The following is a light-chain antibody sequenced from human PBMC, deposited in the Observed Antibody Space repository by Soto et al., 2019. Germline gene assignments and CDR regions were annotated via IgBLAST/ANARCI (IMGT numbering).Light chain of an antibody. CDR3: QQYSRSPNT. Sequence: EVVLTQSPGTLSLSPGERATLSCRASQSVSSTYLAWYQQKPGQSPRLLIYSTSSRATGIPDRFSGSGSGTDFTLTISRLEPEDFAVYYCQQYSRSPNTFGQGTKLEI. CDR1: QSVSSTY. V-gene: IGKV3-20*01. J-gene: IGKJ2*01. CDR2: STS.